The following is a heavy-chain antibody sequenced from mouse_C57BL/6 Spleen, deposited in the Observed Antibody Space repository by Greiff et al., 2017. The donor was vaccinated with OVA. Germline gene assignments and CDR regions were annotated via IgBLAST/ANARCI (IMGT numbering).Heavy chain of an antibody. Sequence: VQLQQPGAELVKPGASVKLSCTASGFNIKDDYMHWVKQRPEQGLEWIGWIDPENGDTEYASKFQGKATITADTSSNTAYLQLSSLTSEDTAVYYCTTYGKRYWGQGTTLTVSS. V-gene: IGHV14-4*01. CDR3: TTYGKRY. CDR1: GFNIKDDY. CDR2: IDPENGDT. D-gene: IGHD1-1*01. J-gene: IGHJ2*01.